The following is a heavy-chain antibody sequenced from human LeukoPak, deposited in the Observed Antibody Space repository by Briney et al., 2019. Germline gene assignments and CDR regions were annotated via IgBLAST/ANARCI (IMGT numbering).Heavy chain of an antibody. CDR1: GFTFSSHA. CDR3: AKDQGNWGSFDY. J-gene: IGHJ4*02. Sequence: GGSLRLSCAASGFTFSSHAMTWVRQAPGKGLEWVSTISGSGGSAYYADSVKGRFTISRDNSKNTLYLQMNSLRAEDTAVYYCAKDQGNWGSFDYWGQGTLVTVSS. CDR2: ISGSGGSA. D-gene: IGHD7-27*01. V-gene: IGHV3-23*01.